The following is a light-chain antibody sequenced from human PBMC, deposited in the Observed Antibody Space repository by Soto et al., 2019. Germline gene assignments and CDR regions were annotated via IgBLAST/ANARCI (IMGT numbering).Light chain of an antibody. Sequence: PGERATLSCRASQSLSTSYLAWYRLKPGQAPRLLIYAASSRASGIPDRFSGSGSGTDFTLTISRLEPEDLAVYYCQQYGSSPTFGQGTRLEIK. CDR3: QQYGSSPT. CDR1: QSLSTSY. CDR2: AAS. J-gene: IGKJ5*01. V-gene: IGKV3-20*01.